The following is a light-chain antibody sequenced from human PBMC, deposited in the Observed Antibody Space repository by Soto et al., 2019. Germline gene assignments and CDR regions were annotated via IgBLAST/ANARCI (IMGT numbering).Light chain of an antibody. CDR3: SSKRTTASLV. V-gene: IGLV2-14*01. CDR2: EVS. CDR1: SSDVGAYNY. J-gene: IGLJ1*01. Sequence: QSALTQPASVSGSPGQTITISCTGTSSDVGAYNYVSWYQQHPGKAPKLMIYEVSNRPPGVSDRFSGPKSGNTASLTISGLQAADEADYYCSSKRTTASLVFGTGTKVTVL.